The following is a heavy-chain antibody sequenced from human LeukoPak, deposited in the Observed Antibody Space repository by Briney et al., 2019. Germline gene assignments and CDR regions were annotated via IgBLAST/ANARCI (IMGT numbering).Heavy chain of an antibody. J-gene: IGHJ4*02. Sequence: SVKVSCKASGGTFSSYAISWVRQAPGQGLEWMGGIIPIFGTTNYAQKFQGRVTITADESTSTAYMELSSLRSEDTAVYYCARGPRSYYDILTGYYPFDYWGQGTLVTVSS. CDR2: IIPIFGTT. D-gene: IGHD3-9*01. CDR1: GGTFSSYA. CDR3: ARGPRSYYDILTGYYPFDY. V-gene: IGHV1-69*01.